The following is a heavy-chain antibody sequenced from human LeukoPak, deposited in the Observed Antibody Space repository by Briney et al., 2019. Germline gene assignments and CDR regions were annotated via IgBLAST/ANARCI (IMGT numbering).Heavy chain of an antibody. D-gene: IGHD4-17*01. V-gene: IGHV3-49*04. CDR2: IRSKAYGGTT. Sequence: AGGSLRLSCTASGFTFGDYAMSWVRQAPGKGLEWVGFIRSKAYGGTTEYAASVKGRFTISRDDSKSIAYLQMNSLKTEDTAVYYCTGYGDYFGNYYYGMDVWGQGTTVTVSS. J-gene: IGHJ6*02. CDR3: TGYGDYFGNYYYGMDV. CDR1: GFTFGDYA.